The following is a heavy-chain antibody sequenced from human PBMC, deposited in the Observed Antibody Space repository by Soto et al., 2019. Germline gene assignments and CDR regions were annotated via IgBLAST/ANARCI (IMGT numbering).Heavy chain of an antibody. D-gene: IGHD5-12*01. CDR2: TYYRSKWYN. V-gene: IGHV6-1*01. J-gene: IGHJ6*02. CDR1: GDSVSSNSAA. CDR3: ARVLSSGYDFLLWSAGYCGMDV. Sequence: PSQTLSLTCAISGDSVSSNSAAWNWIRQSPSRGLEWLGRTYYRSKWYNDYAVSVKSRITINPDTSKNQFSLQLNSVTPEDTAVYYCARVLSSGYDFLLWSAGYCGMDVWGQGTTVTVSS.